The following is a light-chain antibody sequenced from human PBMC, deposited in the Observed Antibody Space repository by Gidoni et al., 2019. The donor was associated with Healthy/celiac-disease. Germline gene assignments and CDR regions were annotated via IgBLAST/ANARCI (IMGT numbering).Light chain of an antibody. J-gene: IGKJ4*01. Sequence: EIELTQSPATLSLSPGERATLSCRASQGVSSYLAWYQQKPGQAPRLLIYDASNRATGIPARFSGSGSGTDFTLTISSLEPEDFAVYYCQQRSNWPPLTFGGGTKVEIK. V-gene: IGKV3-11*01. CDR2: DAS. CDR1: QGVSSY. CDR3: QQRSNWPPLT.